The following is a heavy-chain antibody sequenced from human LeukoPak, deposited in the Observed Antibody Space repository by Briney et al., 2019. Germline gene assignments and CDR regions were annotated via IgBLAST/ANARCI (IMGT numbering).Heavy chain of an antibody. D-gene: IGHD5-24*01. CDR3: AKEVGYNFQGYFDY. V-gene: IGHV3-30*18. CDR2: ISYDGSNK. J-gene: IGHJ4*02. CDR1: GFTFSSYG. Sequence: GSLRLSCAASGFTFSSYGMHWVRQAPGKGLEWVAVISYDGSNKYYADSVKGRFTISRDNSKNTLYLQMNSLRAEDTAVYYCAKEVGYNFQGYFDYWGQGTLVTVSS.